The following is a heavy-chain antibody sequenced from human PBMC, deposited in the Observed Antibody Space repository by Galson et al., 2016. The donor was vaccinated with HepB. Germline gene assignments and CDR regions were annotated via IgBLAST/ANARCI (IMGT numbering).Heavy chain of an antibody. V-gene: IGHV1-69*04. J-gene: IGHJ4*02. CDR1: GGTFNNYA. CDR2: IINVFGIP. D-gene: IGHD3-10*01. CDR3: ATTYYDSGSRRWNYFDS. Sequence: SVKVSCKASGGTFNNYAINWVRQAPGQGLEWMGTIINVFGIPTYAQKFQGRVTITADRSTITAYMELRSVRSEDTAVFYCATTYYDSGSRRWNYFDSWGQGTLVTVSS.